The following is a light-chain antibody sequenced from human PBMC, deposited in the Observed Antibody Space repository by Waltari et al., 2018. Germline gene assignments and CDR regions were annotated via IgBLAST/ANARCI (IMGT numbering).Light chain of an antibody. CDR2: GNS. V-gene: IGLV1-40*01. J-gene: IGLJ3*02. CDR1: SSNTGAGYD. Sequence: QSVLTQPPSVSGAPGQRVTIPCTGSSSNTGAGYDVHWYQQLPGTAPKLLIYGNSNRPSGVPDRFSGSKSGTSASLAITGLQAEDEADYYCQSYDSSLSVWVFGGGTKLTVL. CDR3: QSYDSSLSVWV.